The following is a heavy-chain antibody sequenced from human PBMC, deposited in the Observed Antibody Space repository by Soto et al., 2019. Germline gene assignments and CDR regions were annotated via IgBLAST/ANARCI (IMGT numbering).Heavy chain of an antibody. CDR2: MSYSGTT. CDR3: ARAINFDFWSDSESGYYFDY. V-gene: IGHV4-61*01. Sequence: PSETLSLTCTVSGGSVSSGSYYWSWIRQPPGKGLEWIAYMSYSGTTNYNPSLKSRVSISVDTSKNQFSLKLSSLTAADTAVYYRARAINFDFWSDSESGYYFDYWGQGTLVTVSS. J-gene: IGHJ4*02. D-gene: IGHD3-3*01. CDR1: GGSVSSGSYY.